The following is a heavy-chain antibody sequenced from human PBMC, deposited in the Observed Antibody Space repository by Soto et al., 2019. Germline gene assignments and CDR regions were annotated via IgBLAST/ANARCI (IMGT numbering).Heavy chain of an antibody. CDR2: IYSGGST. CDR1: GFTVSSNY. D-gene: IGHD2-15*01. J-gene: IGHJ4*02. V-gene: IGHV3-53*01. Sequence: GGSLRLSSAASGFTVSSNYMSWVRQAPGKGLEWVSVIYSGGSTYYADSVKGRFTISRDNSKNTLYLQMNSLRAEDTAVYYCARGQDILFDYWGQGTLVTVSS. CDR3: ARGQDILFDY.